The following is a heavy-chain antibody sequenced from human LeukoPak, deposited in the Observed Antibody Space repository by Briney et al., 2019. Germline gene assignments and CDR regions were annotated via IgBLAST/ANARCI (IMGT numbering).Heavy chain of an antibody. V-gene: IGHV4-4*02. CDR2: IYHSGST. D-gene: IGHD3-3*01. CDR1: GGSISSSNW. Sequence: SETLSLTCAVSGGSISSSNWWSWVRQPPGKGLEWIGEIYHSGSTNYNPSLKGRVTMSVDTSKNQFSLKLKSVTAVDTAVYYCARIGDSSGMDVWGQGTTVTVSS. CDR3: ARIGDSSGMDV. J-gene: IGHJ6*02.